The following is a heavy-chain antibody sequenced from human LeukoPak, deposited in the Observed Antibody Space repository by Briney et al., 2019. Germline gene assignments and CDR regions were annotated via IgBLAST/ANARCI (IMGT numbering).Heavy chain of an antibody. J-gene: IGHJ4*02. D-gene: IGHD3-3*01. CDR1: GYTFTSYG. V-gene: IGHV1-8*03. Sequence: GASVKVSCKASGYTFTSYGINWVRQASGQGLEWMGWMNPNSGNTGYAQKFQGRVTITRNTAISTAYMELSSLRSEDTAVYYCARTSYDFWSGYGVFFNYWGQGTLVTVSS. CDR2: MNPNSGNT. CDR3: ARTSYDFWSGYGVFFNY.